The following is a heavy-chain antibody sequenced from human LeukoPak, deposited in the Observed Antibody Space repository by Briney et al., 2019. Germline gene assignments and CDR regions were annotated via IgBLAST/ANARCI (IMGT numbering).Heavy chain of an antibody. J-gene: IGHJ5*02. CDR2: INIGGTNT. Sequence: GGSLRLPCAASGFTFNDYYMSWIRQAPGKGLEWLSYINIGGTNTHYADSVKGRFTISRNNAKKSLYLEMNNLRAEDTAVYYCATDGAGFDTWGQGVLVTVSS. V-gene: IGHV3-11*01. CDR3: ATDGAGFDT. CDR1: GFTFNDYY.